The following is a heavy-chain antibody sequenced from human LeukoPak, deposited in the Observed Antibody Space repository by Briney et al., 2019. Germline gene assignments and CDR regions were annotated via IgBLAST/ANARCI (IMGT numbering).Heavy chain of an antibody. V-gene: IGHV1-69*06. CDR1: GYTFTSYG. CDR3: ATGFFETGGWNHYYYYMDV. J-gene: IGHJ6*03. D-gene: IGHD2-8*02. CDR2: IIPVFGKT. Sequence: ASVKVSCKASGYTFTSYGINWVRQAPGQGLEWMGAIIPVFGKTDYGQNFQGRVTITADKSTRTAYMEMSSLGSEDTAVYYCATGFFETGGWNHYYYYMDVWGKGTTVTVSS.